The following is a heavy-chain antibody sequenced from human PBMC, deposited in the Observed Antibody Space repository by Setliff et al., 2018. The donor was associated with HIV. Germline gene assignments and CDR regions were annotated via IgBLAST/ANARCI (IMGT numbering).Heavy chain of an antibody. D-gene: IGHD4-17*01. CDR1: GASITSHY. CDR2: IYSTGST. Sequence: SETLSLTCTVSGASITSHYWSWIRQSPGRELEWIGYIYSTGSTNYNPSLQSRVSISMDASKNKFSLKVPSVTSADTAVYYCAKGAGFYGDYTFDYWGQGNLVTVSS. CDR3: AKGAGFYGDYTFDY. V-gene: IGHV4-59*11. J-gene: IGHJ4*02.